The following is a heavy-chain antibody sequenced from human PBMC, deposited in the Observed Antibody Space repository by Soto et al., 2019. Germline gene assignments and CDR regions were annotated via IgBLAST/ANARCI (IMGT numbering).Heavy chain of an antibody. D-gene: IGHD5-18*01. CDR3: AGDPPRRYNSGQGLDY. J-gene: IGHJ4*02. V-gene: IGHV1-18*04. CDR2: ISTYYDNT. Sequence: QVQLVQSGAEVKKPGASVKVSCKASGYTFTSYGISWVRQAPGQGLEWMGWISTYYDNTNYAQNLRGRVTMSTDTSTSTAYMELRSLRSDDTAVYYCAGDPPRRYNSGQGLDYWGQGTLVTVSS. CDR1: GYTFTSYG.